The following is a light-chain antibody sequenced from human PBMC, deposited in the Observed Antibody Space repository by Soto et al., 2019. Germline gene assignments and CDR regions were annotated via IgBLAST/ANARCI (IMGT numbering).Light chain of an antibody. CDR3: QQYNKWPRT. Sequence: EIVMTQSPATLSVSPGERATLSCRASQSVSSNLAWYQQKPGQAPRLLIYGASTRATGIPARFSGSGSGTEFTLTISSLQYEDFAVYYCQQYNKWPRTFGQGTKVDIX. J-gene: IGKJ1*01. CDR1: QSVSSN. CDR2: GAS. V-gene: IGKV3-15*01.